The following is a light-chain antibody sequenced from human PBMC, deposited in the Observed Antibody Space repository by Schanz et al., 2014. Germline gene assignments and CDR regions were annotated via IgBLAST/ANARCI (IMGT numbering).Light chain of an antibody. CDR1: ATDIGGTYL. CDR3: CSYAGSNTPVV. V-gene: IGLV2-23*01. Sequence: QSALTQPASVSASPGQSITISCTGTATDIGGTYLVSWYQQNPGEAPKLLILGDNHRPSGVSNRFSGSKSGNTASLTISGLQAEDESDYYCCSYAGSNTPVVFGGGTKLTVL. J-gene: IGLJ2*01. CDR2: GDN.